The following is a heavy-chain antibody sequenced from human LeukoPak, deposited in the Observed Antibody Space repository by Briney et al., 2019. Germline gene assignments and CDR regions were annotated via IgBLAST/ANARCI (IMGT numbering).Heavy chain of an antibody. J-gene: IGHJ4*02. CDR2: INSDGTST. Sequence: QPGGSLRLSCAASGFTFSTYWMHWVRQVPGKGLVWVSRINSDGTSTTYADSVRGRFTISRDNAKNTLYLQMNSLRAEDTAVYYCVRQQLVHIDSWGQGTLVTVSS. V-gene: IGHV3-74*03. D-gene: IGHD6-13*01. CDR3: VRQQLVHIDS. CDR1: GFTFSTYW.